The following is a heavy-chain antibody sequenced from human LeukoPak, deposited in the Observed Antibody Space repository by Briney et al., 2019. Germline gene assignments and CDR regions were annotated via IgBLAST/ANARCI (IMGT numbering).Heavy chain of an antibody. D-gene: IGHD2-2*01. Sequence: ASVKVSCKASGYTFTSYGISWVRQAPGKGLEWMGWISAYNGKKNYAQKLQGRVTMTPDTSTSTAYMELRSLRSDDTAVYYCARVGDDIVVVPAATEDYYYYYGMDVWGKGTTVTVSS. J-gene: IGHJ6*04. CDR1: GYTFTSYG. CDR3: ARVGDDIVVVPAATEDYYYYYGMDV. CDR2: ISAYNGKK. V-gene: IGHV1-18*04.